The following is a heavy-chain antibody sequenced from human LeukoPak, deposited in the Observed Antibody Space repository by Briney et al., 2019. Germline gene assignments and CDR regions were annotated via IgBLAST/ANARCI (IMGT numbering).Heavy chain of an antibody. J-gene: IGHJ4*02. CDR2: INHSGST. Sequence: SETLSLTCAVYGGSFSGYYWSWIRQPPGKGLEWIGEINHSGSTNYNPSLKSRVTITVDTSKNQFSLKLSSVTAADTAVYYCARGIGYSYGYPHFDYWGQGTLVTVSS. CDR1: GGSFSGYY. D-gene: IGHD5-18*01. CDR3: ARGIGYSYGYPHFDY. V-gene: IGHV4-34*01.